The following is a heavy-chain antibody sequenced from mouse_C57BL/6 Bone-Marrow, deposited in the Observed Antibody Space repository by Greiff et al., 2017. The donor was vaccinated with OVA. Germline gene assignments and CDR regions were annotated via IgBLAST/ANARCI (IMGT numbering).Heavy chain of an antibody. CDR3: AITTVVATGGY. CDR2: INPYNGDT. V-gene: IGHV1-20*01. J-gene: IGHJ2*01. CDR1: GYSFTGYF. D-gene: IGHD1-1*01. Sequence: EVKLVESGPELVKPGDSVKISCKASGYSFTGYFMNWVMQSHGKSLEWIGRINPYNGDTFYNQKFKGKATLTVDKSSSTAHMELRSLTSEDSAVYYCAITTVVATGGYWGQGTTLTVSS.